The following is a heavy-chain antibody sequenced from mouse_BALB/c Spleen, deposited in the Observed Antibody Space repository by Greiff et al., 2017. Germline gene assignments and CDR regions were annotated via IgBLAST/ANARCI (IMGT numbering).Heavy chain of an antibody. Sequence: EVHLVESGGGLVQPGGSLKLSCAASGFTFSSYGMSWVRQTPDKRLELVATINSNGGSTYYPDSVKGRFTISRDNAKNTLYLQMSSLKSEDTAMYYCARAHDGYFPYYFDYWGQGTTLTVSS. CDR1: GFTFSSYG. J-gene: IGHJ2*01. CDR2: INSNGGST. V-gene: IGHV5-6-3*01. D-gene: IGHD2-3*01. CDR3: ARAHDGYFPYYFDY.